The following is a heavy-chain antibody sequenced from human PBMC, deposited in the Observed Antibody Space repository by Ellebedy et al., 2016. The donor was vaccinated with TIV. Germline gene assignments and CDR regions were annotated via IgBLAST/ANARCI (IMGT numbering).Heavy chain of an antibody. CDR3: ARRQAYGDYEYAFDI. J-gene: IGHJ3*02. Sequence: MPSETLSLTCAVSGGSISSTNWWTWARQPPGKGLEWIGEIYHSGSTNYNPPLKSRVTISVDKSKNQVSLKLSSVTAADTAVYYCARRQAYGDYEYAFDIWGQGTMVTVPS. CDR1: GGSISSTNW. CDR2: IYHSGST. D-gene: IGHD4-17*01. V-gene: IGHV4-4*02.